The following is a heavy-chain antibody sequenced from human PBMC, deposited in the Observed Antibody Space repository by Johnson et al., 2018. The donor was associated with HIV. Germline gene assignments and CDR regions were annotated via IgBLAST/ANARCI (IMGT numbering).Heavy chain of an antibody. J-gene: IGHJ3*02. D-gene: IGHD3-22*01. Sequence: QVQLVESGGGVVQPGRSLRLSCAASGFTFSNFAMHWVRQAPGKGLEWVVVISYDGSNKYFADSVKGRFTISRDNSKNSLYLQMNSLRAEDTAVYYCARGGARSSGYYSAFDIWGQGTMVTVSS. CDR1: GFTFSNFA. V-gene: IGHV3-30*04. CDR3: ARGGARSSGYYSAFDI. CDR2: ISYDGSNK.